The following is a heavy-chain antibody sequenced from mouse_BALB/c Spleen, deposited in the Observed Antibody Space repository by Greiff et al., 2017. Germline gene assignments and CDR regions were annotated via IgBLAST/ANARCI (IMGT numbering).Heavy chain of an antibody. CDR3: AREDYYGYAWFAY. D-gene: IGHD1-2*01. CDR2: ISYSGST. Sequence: ESGPGLVKPSQSLSLTCTVTGYSITSDYAWNWIRQFPGNKLEWMGYISYSGSTSYNPSLKSRISITRDTSKNQFFLQLNSVTTEDTATYYCAREDYYGYAWFAYWGQGTLVTVSA. V-gene: IGHV3-2*02. CDR1: GYSITSDYA. J-gene: IGHJ3*01.